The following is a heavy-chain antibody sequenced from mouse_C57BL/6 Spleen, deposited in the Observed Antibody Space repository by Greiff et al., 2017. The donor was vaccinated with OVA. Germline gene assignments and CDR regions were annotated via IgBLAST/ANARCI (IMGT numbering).Heavy chain of an antibody. D-gene: IGHD2-5*01. V-gene: IGHV5-16*01. Sequence: EVKLVESEGGLVQPGSSMKLSCTASGFTFSDYYMAWVRQVPEKGLEWVANINYDGSSTYYLDSLKSRFIISRDNAKNILYLQMSSLKSEDTATYYCARYSNFYYFDYWGQGTTLTVSA. CDR3: ARYSNFYYFDY. CDR2: INYDGSST. J-gene: IGHJ2*01. CDR1: GFTFSDYY.